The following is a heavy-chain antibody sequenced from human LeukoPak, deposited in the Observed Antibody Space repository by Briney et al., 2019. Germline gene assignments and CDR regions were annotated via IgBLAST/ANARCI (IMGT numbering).Heavy chain of an antibody. CDR3: ARVHSGSYFFDH. CDR2: ISSSSSTI. Sequence: GGSLRLSCAASGFTFSSYSMNWDRQAPGKGLEWVSYISSSSSTIYYADYVKGRFTISRDNAKNSLYLQMNSLRDEDTAVYYCARVHSGSYFFDHWGQGTLVTVSS. V-gene: IGHV3-48*02. D-gene: IGHD1-26*01. CDR1: GFTFSSYS. J-gene: IGHJ4*02.